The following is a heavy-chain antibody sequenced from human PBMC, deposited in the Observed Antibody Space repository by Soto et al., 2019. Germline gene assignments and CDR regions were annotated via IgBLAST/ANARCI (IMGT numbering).Heavy chain of an antibody. CDR3: ARERIIPYGMDV. CDR2: IYYSGST. J-gene: IGHJ6*02. V-gene: IGHV4-59*01. CDR1: GGSISSYY. Sequence: TSETLSLTCTVCGGSISSYYWSWIRQPPGKGLEWIGYIYYSGSTNYNPSLKSRVTISVDTSKNQFSLKLSSVTAADTAVYYCARERIIPYGMDVWGQGTTVTVSS.